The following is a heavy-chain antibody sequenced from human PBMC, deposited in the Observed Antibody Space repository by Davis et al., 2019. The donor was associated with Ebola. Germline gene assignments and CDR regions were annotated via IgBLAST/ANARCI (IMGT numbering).Heavy chain of an antibody. CDR1: GYTFTSYA. J-gene: IGHJ5*02. CDR2: INAGNGNT. D-gene: IGHD4/OR15-4a*01. Sequence: SVPVSCKASGYTFTSYAMHWVRQAPGQRLAWMGWINAGNGNTKYSQKFQGRVTITRETSASTAYMELSSLRSEDTAVYYCAREDYLEGWFDPWGQGTLVTVSS. V-gene: IGHV1-3*01. CDR3: AREDYLEGWFDP.